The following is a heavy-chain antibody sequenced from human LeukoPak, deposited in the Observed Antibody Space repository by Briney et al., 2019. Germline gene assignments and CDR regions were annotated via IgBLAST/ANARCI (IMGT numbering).Heavy chain of an antibody. CDR1: GDSIRNSPYY. V-gene: IGHV4-39*01. J-gene: IGHJ4*02. CDR3: VKHSSVGTGIPHFDS. CDR2: VYYSGNT. Sequence: PSETLSLTCTVSGDSIRNSPYYWDWIRQSPERGLEWIGSVYYSGNTFYNPSLKSRVTMSVDTSKNHFSLRLTSVTAADTAMYYCVKHSSVGTGIPHFDSWGQGTLVTVSS. D-gene: IGHD1-14*01.